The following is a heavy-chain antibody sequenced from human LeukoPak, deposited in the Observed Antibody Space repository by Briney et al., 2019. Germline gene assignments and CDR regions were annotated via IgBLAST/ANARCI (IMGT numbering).Heavy chain of an antibody. CDR1: GYTFTSYA. CDR2: INAGNGNT. Sequence: GASVKVSCKASGYTFTSYAMHWVRQAPGQRLEWMGWINAGNGNTKYSQKFQGRVTITRDTSASTAYMELSSLRSEDTAVYYCARSYYYGSGCPWGYYYYGMDVWGKGTTVTVSS. CDR3: ARSYYYGSGCPWGYYYYGMDV. J-gene: IGHJ6*04. V-gene: IGHV1-3*01. D-gene: IGHD3-10*01.